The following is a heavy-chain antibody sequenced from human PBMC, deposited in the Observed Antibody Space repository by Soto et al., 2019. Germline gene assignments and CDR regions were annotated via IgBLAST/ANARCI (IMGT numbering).Heavy chain of an antibody. CDR2: IIPIFGTA. D-gene: IGHD4-4*01. CDR1: GGTFSSYA. Sequence: ASVKVSCKASGGTFSSYAISWVRQAPGQGLEWMGGIIPIFGTANYAQKFQGRVTITADESTSTAYMEMSSLRSEDTAGEYCTREGLPGNYLYYYGMDVWGQGTAVTVSS. J-gene: IGHJ6*02. CDR3: TREGLPGNYLYYYGMDV. V-gene: IGHV1-69*13.